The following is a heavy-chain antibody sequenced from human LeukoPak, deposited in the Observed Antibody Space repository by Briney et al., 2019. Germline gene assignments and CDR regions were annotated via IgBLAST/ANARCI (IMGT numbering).Heavy chain of an antibody. V-gene: IGHV3-30*02. CDR1: GFTFSSYG. CDR3: AKDSAVVAATPENYFDY. CDR2: IQYDGSNK. J-gene: IGHJ4*02. Sequence: GGSLRLSCAASGFTFSSYGMHWVRQAPGKGLEWVAFIQYDGSNKYYTDSVKGRFTISRDNSRNTMYVQMNSLRPEDTAVYYCAKDSAVVAATPENYFDYWGQGTLVTVS. D-gene: IGHD2-15*01.